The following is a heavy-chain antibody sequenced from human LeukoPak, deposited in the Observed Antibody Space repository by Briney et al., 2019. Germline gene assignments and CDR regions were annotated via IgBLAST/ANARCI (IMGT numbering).Heavy chain of an antibody. CDR3: ASFRGPSHYYGSGSYYIY. CDR2: INHSGST. D-gene: IGHD3-10*01. V-gene: IGHV4-34*01. CDR1: GGSFSGYY. Sequence: SSETLSLTCAVYGGSFSGYYWSWIRQPPGKGLEWIGEINHSGSTNYNPSLKSRVTISVGTSKNQFSLKLSSVTAADTAVYYCASFRGPSHYYGSGSYYIYWGQGTLVTVSS. J-gene: IGHJ4*02.